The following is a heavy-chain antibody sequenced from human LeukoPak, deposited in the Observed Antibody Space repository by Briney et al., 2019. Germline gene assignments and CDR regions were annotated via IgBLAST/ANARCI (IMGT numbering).Heavy chain of an antibody. V-gene: IGHV4-59*01. D-gene: IGHD1-7*01. Sequence: SETLSLTCTVSGGSISSYYWSWIRQPPGKGLEWVGYIFYSGITNYNPSLKSRVTISVDTSNNQFSLKLSSVTAADTAVYYCAGTNPWELKYYFDYWGQGTLVTVSS. CDR1: GGSISSYY. CDR2: IFYSGIT. CDR3: AGTNPWELKYYFDY. J-gene: IGHJ4*02.